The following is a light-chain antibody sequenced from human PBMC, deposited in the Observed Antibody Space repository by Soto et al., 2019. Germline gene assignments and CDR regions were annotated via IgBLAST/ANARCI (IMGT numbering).Light chain of an antibody. CDR2: GAS. J-gene: IGKJ4*01. CDR3: QQRSRWPLT. V-gene: IGKV3-15*01. Sequence: EILMTQSPSTLSLSAGERATLSCRASQSVSNYLAWYKQIPGQPPRLLIYGASTRATGIPARFSGSGSGTEFTLTISSLKSEDFEVYYCQQRSRWPLTFGGGTKVDIK. CDR1: QSVSNY.